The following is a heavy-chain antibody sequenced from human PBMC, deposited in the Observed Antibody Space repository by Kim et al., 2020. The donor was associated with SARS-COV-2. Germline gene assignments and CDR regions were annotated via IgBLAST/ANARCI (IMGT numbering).Heavy chain of an antibody. Sequence: ASVKFSCKASGYTFTSYAMHWVRQAPGQRLERMGWINAGNGNTKYSQKFQGRVTITRDTSAITAYMELRSLRPADTAVYYCARNPSGYRSSWYDSCFDPWGEGTLVVVDS. D-gene: IGHD6-13*01. CDR1: GYTFTSYA. CDR2: INAGNGNT. V-gene: IGHV1-3*01. J-gene: IGHJ5*02. CDR3: ARNPSGYRSSWYDSCFDP.